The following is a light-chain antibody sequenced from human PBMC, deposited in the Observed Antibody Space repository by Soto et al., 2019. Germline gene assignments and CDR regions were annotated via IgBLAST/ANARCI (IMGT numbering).Light chain of an antibody. CDR3: LHYYTSPRT. V-gene: IGKV1-8*01. J-gene: IGKJ1*01. CDR2: GAS. Sequence: AIRMTQSPSSFSASTGDRVTITCRASQHISSYLAWYQQEPGKAPKLLIYGASTLQSGVPSRFSGSGSGTNFTLTINSLQSEDFATYYCLHYYTSPRTFGQGTKVDIK. CDR1: QHISSY.